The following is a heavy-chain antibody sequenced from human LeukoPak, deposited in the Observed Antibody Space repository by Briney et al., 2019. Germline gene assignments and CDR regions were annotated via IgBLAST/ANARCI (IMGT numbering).Heavy chain of an antibody. D-gene: IGHD6-13*01. Sequence: GGSLRLSCAASGFTFSNYWMSWVRQVPGKGLEFMANIKEAGSEKYYVDSVKGRFTISRDNDKNSVHLQMNNLRAEDTAVYYCARGGGMRSWYDFDYWGQGILVTVSS. CDR2: IKEAGSEK. V-gene: IGHV3-7*04. J-gene: IGHJ4*02. CDR3: ARGGGMRSWYDFDY. CDR1: GFTFSNYW.